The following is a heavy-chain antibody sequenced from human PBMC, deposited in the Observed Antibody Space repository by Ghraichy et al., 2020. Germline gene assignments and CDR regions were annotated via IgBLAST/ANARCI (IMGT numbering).Heavy chain of an antibody. D-gene: IGHD3-22*01. CDR3: ARSYDTSVYHY. V-gene: IGHV4-59*08. J-gene: IGHJ4*02. CDR2: IYYSGYT. Sequence: ESLNISCSVSGGSISGYYWTWIRQTPEKGLEWIGYIYYSGYTYYNPSLKSRVTISVDTSKNQFSLKLRSVTAADTAVYYCARSYDTSVYHYWGQGTLVTVSS. CDR1: GGSISGYY.